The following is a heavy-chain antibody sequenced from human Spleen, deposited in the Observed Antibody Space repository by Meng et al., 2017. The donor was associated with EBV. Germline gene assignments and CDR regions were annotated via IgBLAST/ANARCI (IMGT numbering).Heavy chain of an antibody. CDR3: ARETIYGSYGLDV. CDR1: GGSLSGYY. D-gene: IGHD1-7*01. Sequence: QVQLPQWGAGLLKPSETLSLTCAVYGGSLSGYYWTWIRQPPGKGLEWIGEINDSGTIKHNPSLKSRVTISVDTSKNQFSLKLSSVTAADTAVYYCARETIYGSYGLDVWGQGTTVTVSS. J-gene: IGHJ6*02. V-gene: IGHV4-34*01. CDR2: INDSGTI.